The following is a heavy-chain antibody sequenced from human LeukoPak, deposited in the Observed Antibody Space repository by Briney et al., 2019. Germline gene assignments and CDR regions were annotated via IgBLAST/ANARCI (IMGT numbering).Heavy chain of an antibody. CDR2: ISYDGSNK. CDR1: GFTFSSYG. J-gene: IGHJ4*02. V-gene: IGHV3-30*03. D-gene: IGHD3-10*01. Sequence: GGSLRLSCAASGFTFSSYGMHWVRQAPGKGLEWVAVISYDGSNKYYADSVKGRFTISRDNSKNTLYLQMNSLRAEDTALYYCTRTYGSGSYSPYWGQGTLVTVSS. CDR3: TRTYGSGSYSPY.